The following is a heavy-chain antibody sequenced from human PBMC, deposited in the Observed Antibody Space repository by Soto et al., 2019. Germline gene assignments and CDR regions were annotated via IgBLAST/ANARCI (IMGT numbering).Heavy chain of an antibody. CDR3: ARASMTTVTTDY. V-gene: IGHV4-34*01. D-gene: IGHD4-4*01. J-gene: IGHJ4*02. CDR2: INHSGSA. Sequence: SETLSLTCAVYGGSFSGYYWSWIRQPPGKGLEWIGEINHSGSANYNPSLKSRVTISVDTSKNQFSLKLSSVTAADTAVYYCARASMTTVTTDYWGQGTLVTVSS. CDR1: GGSFSGYY.